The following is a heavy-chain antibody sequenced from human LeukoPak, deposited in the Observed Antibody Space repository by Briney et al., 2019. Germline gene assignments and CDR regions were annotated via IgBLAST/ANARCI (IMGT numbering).Heavy chain of an antibody. D-gene: IGHD1-26*01. CDR2: INPYSGDT. V-gene: IGHV1-2*02. CDR1: GYTFTSYY. J-gene: IGHJ4*02. Sequence: ASVKVSCKASGYTFTSYYVHWVRQAPGQGLEWMGWINPYSGDTNYAQKFQGRVTMTRDTSISTAYMELSSLKSDDTAVYYCARVAMSGIGSDDFWGQGTLVTASS. CDR3: ARVAMSGIGSDDF.